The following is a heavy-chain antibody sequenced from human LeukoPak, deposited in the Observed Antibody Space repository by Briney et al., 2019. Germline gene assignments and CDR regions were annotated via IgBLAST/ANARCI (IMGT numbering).Heavy chain of an antibody. CDR1: GFTFDDYG. Sequence: GGSLRLSCAASGFTFDDYGMSWVRQAPGKGLGWVSGINWNGGSTGYADSVKGRFTISRDNAKNSLYLQMNSLRAEDTALYYCARGGQDSGSYDNWFDPWGQGTLVTVSS. CDR2: INWNGGST. V-gene: IGHV3-20*04. CDR3: ARGGQDSGSYDNWFDP. D-gene: IGHD1-26*01. J-gene: IGHJ5*02.